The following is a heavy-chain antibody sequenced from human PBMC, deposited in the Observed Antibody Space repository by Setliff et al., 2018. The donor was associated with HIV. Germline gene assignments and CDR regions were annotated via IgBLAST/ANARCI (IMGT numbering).Heavy chain of an antibody. CDR3: ARRVPDYDFWSGSPAHYYYYYMDV. CDR2: IDYSGTT. Sequence: TLSLTCTVSGDSMKSKNYFWGWIRQSPGKGLEWIGAIDYSGTTYYNPSLKSRLTISVDTSKNLFSLRVTSVTAADTAIYYCARRVPDYDFWSGSPAHYYYYYMDVWGKGTTVTVSS. CDR1: GDSMKSKNYF. D-gene: IGHD3-3*01. V-gene: IGHV4-39*01. J-gene: IGHJ6*03.